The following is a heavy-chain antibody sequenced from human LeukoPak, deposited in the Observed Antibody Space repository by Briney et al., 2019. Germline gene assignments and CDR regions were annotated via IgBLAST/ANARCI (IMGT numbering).Heavy chain of an antibody. V-gene: IGHV3-23*01. D-gene: IGHD5-18*01. CDR2: ISGSGGST. CDR3: AKRGYSYGPAHYYFDY. Sequence: GRSLRLSCAASGFTFSSYAMHWVRQAPGKGLEWVPAISGSGGSTYYADSVKGRFTISRDNSKNTLYLQMNSLRAEDTAVYYCAKRGYSYGPAHYYFDYWGQGTLVTVSS. J-gene: IGHJ4*02. CDR1: GFTFSSYA.